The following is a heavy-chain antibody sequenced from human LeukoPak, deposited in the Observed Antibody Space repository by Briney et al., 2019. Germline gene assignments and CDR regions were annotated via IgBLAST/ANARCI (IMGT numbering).Heavy chain of an antibody. CDR1: GGSMSGYF. Sequence: KPSETLSLTCTVSGGSMSGYFWTWVRQSPGKGLERIGLLHPDGNVYYNAYLSSRVTKSVDTSKNQVSLKLTSVTAADAAVYYCTRGTDAYKIRFWGQGTLVTVSS. CDR2: LHPDGNV. V-gene: IGHV4-59*01. J-gene: IGHJ4*02. CDR3: TRGTDAYKIRF. D-gene: IGHD5-24*01.